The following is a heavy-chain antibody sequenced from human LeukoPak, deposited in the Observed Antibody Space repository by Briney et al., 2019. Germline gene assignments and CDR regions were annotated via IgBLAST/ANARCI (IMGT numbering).Heavy chain of an antibody. Sequence: SQTLSLTCTVSGGSISSSSYYWGWIRQPPGKGLEWIGSIYYSGSTYYSPSLKSRVTISVDTSKNQFSLKLSSVTAADTAVYYCGSVVVAATPDYFDYWGQGTLVTVSS. J-gene: IGHJ4*02. V-gene: IGHV4-39*01. D-gene: IGHD2-15*01. CDR1: GGSISSSSYY. CDR3: GSVVVAATPDYFDY. CDR2: IYYSGST.